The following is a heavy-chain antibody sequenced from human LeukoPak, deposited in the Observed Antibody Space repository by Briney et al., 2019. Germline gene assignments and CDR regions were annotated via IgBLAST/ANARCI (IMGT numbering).Heavy chain of an antibody. CDR1: GGTIGSTHYS. V-gene: IGHV4-39*02. CDR2: IHYSGST. J-gene: IGHJ6*02. Sequence: SETLSLTCTVSGGTIGSTHYSWGWLRQPPGKGLEWLGSIHYSGSTYYNPSLKSRVTISVDTSKNHFSLRLSSVTAADTAVYYCARPSEEYSYYYGMDVWGQGTTVTVSS. CDR3: ARPSEEYSYYYGMDV.